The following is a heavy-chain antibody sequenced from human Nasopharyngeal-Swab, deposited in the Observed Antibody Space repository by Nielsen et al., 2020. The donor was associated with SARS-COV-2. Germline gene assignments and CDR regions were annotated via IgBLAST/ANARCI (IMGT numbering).Heavy chain of an antibody. Sequence: SETLSLTCAVYGGSFSGFYWNWIRQSPGKGLEWIGEVNHSGSTTYNPSLTSRVTISVETSKNQFSLTLTSVTAADTAAYYCARGGLDIAVVRGDYSWFDTWGQGILVTVSS. D-gene: IGHD2-15*01. CDR3: ARGGLDIAVVRGDYSWFDT. CDR2: VNHSGST. J-gene: IGHJ5*02. CDR1: GGSFSGFY. V-gene: IGHV4-34*01.